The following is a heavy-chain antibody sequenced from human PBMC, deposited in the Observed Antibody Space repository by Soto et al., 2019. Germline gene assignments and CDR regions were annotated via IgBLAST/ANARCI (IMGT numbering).Heavy chain of an antibody. CDR3: AHSSAVLMVYAGYYFDY. V-gene: IGHV2-5*02. CDR1: GFSLSTSGGG. D-gene: IGHD2-8*01. CDR2: IYWDDDK. Sequence: SGPTLVKPTQTLTLTCTFSGFSLSTSGGGVGWIRQPPGKALEWLALIYWDDDKRYSPSLKSRLTITKDTSKNQVVLTMTNMDPVDTATYYGAHSSAVLMVYAGYYFDYWGQGTLVTVSS. J-gene: IGHJ4*02.